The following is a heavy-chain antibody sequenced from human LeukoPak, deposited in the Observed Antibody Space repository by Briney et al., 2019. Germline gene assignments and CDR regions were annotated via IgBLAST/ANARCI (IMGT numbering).Heavy chain of an antibody. CDR1: GGTFSSSG. CDR2: IIPIFDTP. V-gene: IGHV1-69*06. D-gene: IGHD1-1*01. CDR3: TRGAFNYNDGYYHGMDV. Sequence: SVKVSCKASGGTFSSSGINWVRQAPGQGLECVGGIIPIFDTPNYAHKFQGRVTITADKSTSTAYMELSSLRSEDTAVYYCTRGAFNYNDGYYHGMDVWGKGTTVTVSS. J-gene: IGHJ6*04.